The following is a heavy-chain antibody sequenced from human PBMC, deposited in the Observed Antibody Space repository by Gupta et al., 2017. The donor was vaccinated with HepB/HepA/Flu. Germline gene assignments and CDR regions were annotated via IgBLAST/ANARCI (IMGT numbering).Heavy chain of an antibody. CDR1: GFTFSSHA. CDR3: ASEIRPNDY. CDR2: ISISGDTT. D-gene: IGHD1-1*01. J-gene: IGHJ4*02. V-gene: IGHV3-23*01. Sequence: EVQLWRSGGGLVQPGGSIRLPCAASGFTFSSHAMSWVRQAPGKGLEWVSSISISGDTTSYADSVKGRFTISRDNSKNTVYLQMNSLRVEDTAVYFCASEIRPNDYWGQGTLVTVS.